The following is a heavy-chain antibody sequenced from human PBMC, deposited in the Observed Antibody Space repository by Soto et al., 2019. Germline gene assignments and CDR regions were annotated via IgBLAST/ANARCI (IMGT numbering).Heavy chain of an antibody. CDR2: IYHGGST. CDR3: AGGLSGDKIDY. Sequence: QVQLQESGPGLVEPSQTLSLTCTVSGGSISSGDYFWSWIRQPPGEGLEWIGHIYHGGSTYNNPSLMTRVTISVDTSKNWFSLNLNSVTAADTAVYYCAGGLSGDKIDYWGQGTLVTVSS. CDR1: GGSISSGDYF. V-gene: IGHV4-30-4*01. J-gene: IGHJ4*02. D-gene: IGHD7-27*01.